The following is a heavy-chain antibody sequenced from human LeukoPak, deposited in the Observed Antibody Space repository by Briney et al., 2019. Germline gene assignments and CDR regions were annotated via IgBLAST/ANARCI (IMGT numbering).Heavy chain of an antibody. CDR2: INPNSGGT. D-gene: IGHD5-12*01. CDR3: ARYSGYDEPFEY. Sequence: VSVNVSCKSSGYTFTGYYMHWVRQAPGQGLECMGWINPNSGGTSYAQKFQGRVTMTRDTYVTTAYMELSRLRSDDTAVYYCARYSGYDEPFEYWGQGTLVTVSS. V-gene: IGHV1-2*02. CDR1: GYTFTGYY. J-gene: IGHJ4*02.